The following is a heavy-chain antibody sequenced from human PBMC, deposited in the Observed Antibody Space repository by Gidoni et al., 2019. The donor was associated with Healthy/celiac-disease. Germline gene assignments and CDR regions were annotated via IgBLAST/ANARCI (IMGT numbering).Heavy chain of an antibody. CDR2: INHRGST. Sequence: QVQLQQRGAGLLKPSETLSLTCAVYGGSFSGYYWSWIRQPPGKGLEWIGEINHRGSTNYNPSLKGRVTISVDTAKSQFSLKLSSVTAADTAVYYCARGLVVPAATMGNWFDPWGQGTLVTVSS. D-gene: IGHD2-2*01. V-gene: IGHV4-34*01. CDR1: GGSFSGYY. J-gene: IGHJ5*02. CDR3: ARGLVVPAATMGNWFDP.